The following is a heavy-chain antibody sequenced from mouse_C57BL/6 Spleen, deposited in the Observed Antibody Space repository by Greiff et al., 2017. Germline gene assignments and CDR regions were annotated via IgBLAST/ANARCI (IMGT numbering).Heavy chain of an antibody. V-gene: IGHV3-1*01. CDR2: ISYSGST. D-gene: IGHD4-1*01. J-gene: IGHJ2*01. CDR3: ARANWEGFDY. Sequence: EVQVVESGPSMVKPSQSLSLTCTVTGYSITSGYDWHWIRHFPGNKLEWMGYISYSGSTNYNPSLKSRISITHDTSKNHFFLKLNSVTTEDTATYYCARANWEGFDYWGQGTTLTVSS. CDR1: GYSITSGYD.